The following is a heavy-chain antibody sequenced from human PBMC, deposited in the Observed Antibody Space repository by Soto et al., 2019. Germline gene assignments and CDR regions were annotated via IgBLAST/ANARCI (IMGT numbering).Heavy chain of an antibody. CDR2: IYYRGST. V-gene: IGHV4-59*01. J-gene: IGHJ2*01. CDR1: GGSISSYY. CDR3: ARFNWYFDL. Sequence: QVQLQESGPGLVKPSETLSLTCTVSGGSISSYYWSWIRQPPGKGLEWIGYIYYRGSTNYNPSLKSRVTISVDTSKNQFSLKLSSVTAAYTAMYYCARFNWYFDLWGRGTLVTVSS.